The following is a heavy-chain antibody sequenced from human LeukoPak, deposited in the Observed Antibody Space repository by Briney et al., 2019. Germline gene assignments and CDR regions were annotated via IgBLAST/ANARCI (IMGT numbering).Heavy chain of an antibody. CDR2: ISGSGGNT. Sequence: GGSLRLSCAASGFTFSSYAMSWVRQAPGKGLEWVSAISGSGGNTYYADSVKGRFTISRDNSKNTLYLQMNSLRAEDTAVYYCAKARGASCYSGLDVWGQGTTVTVSS. V-gene: IGHV3-23*01. CDR3: AKARGASCYSGLDV. D-gene: IGHD2-2*01. J-gene: IGHJ6*02. CDR1: GFTFSSYA.